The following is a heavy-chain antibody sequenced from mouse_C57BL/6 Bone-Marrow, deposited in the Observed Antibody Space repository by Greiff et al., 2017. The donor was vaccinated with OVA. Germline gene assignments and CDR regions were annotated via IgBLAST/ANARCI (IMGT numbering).Heavy chain of an antibody. Sequence: QVQLQQPGAELVRPGTSVKFSCKASGYTFTSYWMHWVKQRPGQGLEWIGVIDPSDSYTNYNQKFKGKATLTVDTSSSTAYMQLSSLTSEDSAVYYCARRHYAMDYWGQGTSVTVSS. CDR2: IDPSDSYT. V-gene: IGHV1-59*01. CDR1: GYTFTSYW. J-gene: IGHJ4*01. CDR3: ARRHYAMDY.